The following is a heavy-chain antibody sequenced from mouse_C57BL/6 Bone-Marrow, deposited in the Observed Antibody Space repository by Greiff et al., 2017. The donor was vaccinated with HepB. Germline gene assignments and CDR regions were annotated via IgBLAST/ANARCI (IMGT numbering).Heavy chain of an antibody. V-gene: IGHV2-6*01. J-gene: IGHJ4*01. CDR1: GFSLTSYG. CDR2: IWGVGST. Sequence: VMLVESGPGLVAPSQSLSITCTVSGFSLTSYGVDWVRQSPGKGLEWLGVIWGVGSTNYNSALKSRLSISKDNSKSQVFLKMNSLQTDDTAMYYCASDYYGSSLYAMDYWGQGTSVTVSS. D-gene: IGHD1-1*01. CDR3: ASDYYGSSLYAMDY.